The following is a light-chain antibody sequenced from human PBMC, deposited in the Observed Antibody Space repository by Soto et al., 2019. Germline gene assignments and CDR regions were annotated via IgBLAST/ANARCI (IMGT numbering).Light chain of an antibody. V-gene: IGLV1-44*01. CDR3: AAWDDSLNGWV. J-gene: IGLJ3*02. Sequence: QSVLTQPPSASGTPGQRVTIPCSGSSSNIGSNTVNWYQQLPGTAPELLIYSNNQRPSGVPDRFSGSKSGTSASLAISGLKSEDEADYYCAAWDDSLNGWVFGGGTKLTVL. CDR1: SSNIGSNT. CDR2: SNN.